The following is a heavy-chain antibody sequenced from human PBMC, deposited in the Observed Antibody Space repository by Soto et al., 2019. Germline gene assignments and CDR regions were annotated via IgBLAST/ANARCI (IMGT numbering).Heavy chain of an antibody. V-gene: IGHV3-23*01. CDR1: GFTFSSYA. Sequence: GGSLRLSCAASGFTFSSYAMSWVRQAPGKGLEWVSAISGSGGSTYYADSVKGRFTISRDNAKNTLYLQMNSLRAEDTAVYYCARDWVYSNPPYYYYYYMDVWGKGTTVTVSS. CDR3: ARDWVYSNPPYYYYYYMDV. D-gene: IGHD4-4*01. J-gene: IGHJ6*03. CDR2: ISGSGGST.